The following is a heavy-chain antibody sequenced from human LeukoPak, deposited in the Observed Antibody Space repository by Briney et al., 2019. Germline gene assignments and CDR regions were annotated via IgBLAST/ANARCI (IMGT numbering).Heavy chain of an antibody. CDR3: AKKRIVSTSVAPHYFDY. CDR2: IRYDGRNK. CDR1: AFTFSTYD. V-gene: IGHV3-30*02. D-gene: IGHD5/OR15-5a*01. J-gene: IGHJ4*02. Sequence: GGSLRLSCAASAFTFSTYDVHWVRQAPGKGLEWVAFIRYDGRNKFYADSVKGRFTISRDNSKNTLYLQMNSLRAEDTAVYYCAKKRIVSTSVAPHYFDYWGQGTLVTVSS.